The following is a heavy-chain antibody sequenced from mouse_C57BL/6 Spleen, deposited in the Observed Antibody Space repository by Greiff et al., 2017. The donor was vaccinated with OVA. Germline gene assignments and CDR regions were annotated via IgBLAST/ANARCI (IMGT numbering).Heavy chain of an antibody. Sequence: EVQLVESGGGLVQPKGSLKLSCAASGFTFNTYAMHWVRQAPGKGLEWVARIRSKSSKYATYYADSVKDRFTISRDDSQSMLYLQMNNLKTEDTAMYYCVRDQLSLRYFDVWGTGTTVTVSS. D-gene: IGHD3-2*02. CDR1: GFTFNTYA. J-gene: IGHJ1*03. V-gene: IGHV10-3*01. CDR2: IRSKSSKYAT. CDR3: VRDQLSLRYFDV.